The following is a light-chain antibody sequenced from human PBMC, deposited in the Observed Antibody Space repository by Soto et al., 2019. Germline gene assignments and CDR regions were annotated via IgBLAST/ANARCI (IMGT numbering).Light chain of an antibody. CDR3: QQIKSYPLT. V-gene: IGKV1-13*02. J-gene: IGKJ4*02. CDR1: QGITSA. Sequence: AIQLTQAPASLSASVGDRVTITCRAGQGITSALAWYQQKPGRPPKLLIYDASFLESGVPSRFSGSGSGTAFTLTIASLQPEDFANYHCQQIKSYPLTFGGGTKVEI. CDR2: DAS.